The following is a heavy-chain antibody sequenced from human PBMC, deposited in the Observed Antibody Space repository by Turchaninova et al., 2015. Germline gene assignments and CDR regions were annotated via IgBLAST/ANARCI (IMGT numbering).Heavy chain of an antibody. D-gene: IGHD2-15*01. Sequence: QVQLVQSGAEVKNTGAPVKVSCQASGSIFTGYYMYWVRQAPVRGREWMRQINPNSGDKIYPQKFQGKVTMTRDTYISTAYMELSRLRSDDTAVYYCARGFGCSGGSCQECFQNWGQGTLVTVSP. CDR2: INPNSGDK. J-gene: IGHJ1*01. CDR3: ARGFGCSGGSCQECFQN. V-gene: IGHV1-2*06. CDR1: GSIFTGYY.